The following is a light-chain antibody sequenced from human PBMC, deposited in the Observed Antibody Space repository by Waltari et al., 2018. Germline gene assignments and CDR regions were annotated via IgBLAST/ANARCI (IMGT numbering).Light chain of an antibody. CDR1: QIVSNKF. J-gene: IGKJ4*01. Sequence: CRASQIVSNKFLNWYQQKPGQAPRLLIYGASSRATGIPDRFSGSGSGTDFTLTISRLEPEDFAVYYCQQYDSIVLTFGGGTKVEI. V-gene: IGKV3-20*01. CDR2: GAS. CDR3: QQYDSIVLT.